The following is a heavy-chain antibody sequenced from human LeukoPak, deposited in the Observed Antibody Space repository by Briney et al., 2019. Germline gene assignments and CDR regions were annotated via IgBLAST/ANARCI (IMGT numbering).Heavy chain of an antibody. CDR1: GFTFSSYY. CDR2: ISADGSST. Sequence: GGSLRLSCAASGFTFSSYYMHWVRQAPGKGLVWVTRISADGSSTLYADSVKGRFTISRDNAKNTLYLQMNSLRAEDTAAYYCATANSGPDVWGQGTTVTVSS. J-gene: IGHJ3*01. V-gene: IGHV3-74*01. CDR3: ATANSGPDV. D-gene: IGHD1-1*01.